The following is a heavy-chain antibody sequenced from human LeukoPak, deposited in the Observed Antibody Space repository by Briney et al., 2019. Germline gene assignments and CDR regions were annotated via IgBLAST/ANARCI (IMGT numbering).Heavy chain of an antibody. Sequence: GASVKVSCKASGYTFTSYYMHWVRQAPGQGLEWMGIINPSGGSTSYAQKFQGRVTMTRDTSTSTVYMELSSLRSEDTAVYYCASTSYCGGDCYNNWFDPWGQGTLVTVSS. CDR2: INPSGGST. D-gene: IGHD2-21*01. V-gene: IGHV1-46*03. CDR3: ASTSYCGGDCYNNWFDP. CDR1: GYTFTSYY. J-gene: IGHJ5*02.